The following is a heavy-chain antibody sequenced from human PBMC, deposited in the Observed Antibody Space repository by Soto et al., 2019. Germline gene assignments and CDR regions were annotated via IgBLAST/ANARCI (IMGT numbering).Heavy chain of an antibody. D-gene: IGHD3-10*01. Sequence: PSETLSLTCAVFGGSLSGYYWSLIRQPPGKGLEWIGEINHSGSTNYNPSLKSRVTISVDTSKNQFSLKLSSVTAADTAVYYCARGNTAYYYGSGSYSNLIDYWGQGTLVTVSS. V-gene: IGHV4-34*01. CDR2: INHSGST. CDR1: GGSLSGYY. CDR3: ARGNTAYYYGSGSYSNLIDY. J-gene: IGHJ4*02.